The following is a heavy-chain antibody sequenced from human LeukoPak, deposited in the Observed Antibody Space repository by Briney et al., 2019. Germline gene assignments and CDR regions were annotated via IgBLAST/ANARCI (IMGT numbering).Heavy chain of an antibody. J-gene: IGHJ5*02. Sequence: PGGSLRLSCAASGFTFSSYWMHWVRQAPGKGLVWVSRINSDGSSTSYAGSVKGRFTISRDNAKNTLYLQMNSLRAEDTAVYYCALYVWGSYRAFDPWGQGTLVTVSS. CDR2: INSDGSST. CDR3: ALYVWGSYRAFDP. D-gene: IGHD3-16*02. V-gene: IGHV3-74*01. CDR1: GFTFSSYW.